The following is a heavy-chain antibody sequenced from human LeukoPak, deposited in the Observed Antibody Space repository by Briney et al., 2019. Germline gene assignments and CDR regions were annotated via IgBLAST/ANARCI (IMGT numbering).Heavy chain of an antibody. Sequence: GGSLRLSCAASGFTFTNYWMSWVRQAPGKGLEWVANIKQDGREKYYVDSVKGRFTISRDNAKSTLYLQMNSLRAEDTAVYYCARLARDSSGYCFDYWGQGTLVTVST. J-gene: IGHJ4*02. V-gene: IGHV3-7*01. CDR1: GFTFTNYW. D-gene: IGHD3-22*01. CDR3: ARLARDSSGYCFDY. CDR2: IKQDGREK.